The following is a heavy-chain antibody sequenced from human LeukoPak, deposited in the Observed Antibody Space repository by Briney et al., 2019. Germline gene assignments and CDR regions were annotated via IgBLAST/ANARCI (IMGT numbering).Heavy chain of an antibody. CDR1: GGSISTSSYY. Sequence: SGTLSLTCTISGGSISTSSYYWGWLRQPPGRGLEWIGSIFYSGSTYYNPSPKSRVTISVDTSKNQFSLILSSVTAADPAVYYCARPATVTTSFWYFDLWGRGTLVTVSS. V-gene: IGHV4-39*01. J-gene: IGHJ2*01. CDR3: ARPATVTTSFWYFDL. CDR2: IFYSGST. D-gene: IGHD4-17*01.